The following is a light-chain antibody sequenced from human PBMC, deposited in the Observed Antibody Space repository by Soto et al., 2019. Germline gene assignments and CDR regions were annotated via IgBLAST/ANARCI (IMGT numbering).Light chain of an antibody. CDR2: GAS. J-gene: IGKJ1*01. CDR1: QSVSSSF. V-gene: IGKV3-20*01. Sequence: EIVLTQSPGTLSLSPGERATLSCRASQSVSSSFLGWYQQKHGQAPRLLIHGASSRATGIPDRFSGSGSGTDFTLTISRVEPEDFAVYYCQQYGSSPRTFGQGTKVEIK. CDR3: QQYGSSPRT.